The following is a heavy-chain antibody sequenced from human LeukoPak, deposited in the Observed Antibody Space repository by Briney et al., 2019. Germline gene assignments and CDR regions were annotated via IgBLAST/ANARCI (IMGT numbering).Heavy chain of an antibody. CDR2: IWYDGSNK. J-gene: IGHJ5*02. Sequence: GGSLRLSCAASGFTFSSYGMHWVCQAPGKGLEWVAVIWYDGSNKYYADSVKGRFTISRDNSKNTLYLHMNSLRAEDTAVYYCARVGGKWELRGHYWFDPWGQGTLVTVSS. CDR1: GFTFSSYG. D-gene: IGHD1-26*01. CDR3: ARVGGKWELRGHYWFDP. V-gene: IGHV3-33*01.